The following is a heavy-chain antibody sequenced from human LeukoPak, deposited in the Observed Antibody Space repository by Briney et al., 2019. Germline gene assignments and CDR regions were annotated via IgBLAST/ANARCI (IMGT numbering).Heavy chain of an antibody. J-gene: IGHJ4*02. D-gene: IGHD2-2*01. CDR2: IIPIFGTA. CDR1: GGTFSSYA. V-gene: IGHV1-69*13. Sequence: SVKVSCKASGGTFSSYAISWVRQAPGQGLEWMGGIIPIFGTANYAQKFQGRVTITADESTSTAYMELSSLRSEDTAVYYCARGEYCSSTSCYADYWGQGTLVTVSS. CDR3: ARGEYCSSTSCYADY.